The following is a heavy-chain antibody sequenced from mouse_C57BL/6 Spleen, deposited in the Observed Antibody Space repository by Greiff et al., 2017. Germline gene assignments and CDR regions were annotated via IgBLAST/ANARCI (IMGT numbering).Heavy chain of an antibody. CDR3: ARKTGTHYFDY. CDR2: IHPNSGST. CDR1: GYTFTSYW. D-gene: IGHD4-1*01. J-gene: IGHJ2*01. V-gene: IGHV1-64*01. Sequence: VQLQQPGAELVKPGASVKLSCKASGYTFTSYWMHWVKQRPGQGLEWIGMIHPNSGSTNYNEKFKSKATLTVDKSSSTAYMQLSSLTSEDSAVYYCARKTGTHYFDYWGKGTTLTVSS.